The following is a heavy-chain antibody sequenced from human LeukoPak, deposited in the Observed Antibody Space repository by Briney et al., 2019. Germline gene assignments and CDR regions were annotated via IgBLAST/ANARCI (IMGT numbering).Heavy chain of an antibody. CDR2: IIPIFGIA. D-gene: IGHD3-22*01. J-gene: IGHJ5*02. Sequence: SVKVSCKASGGTFSSYAISWVRQAPGQGLEWMGRIIPIFGIANYAQKFQGRVTITADKSTSTAYMELSSLRSEDTAVYYCARGGNYDSSGYWFDPWGQGTLVTVSS. CDR1: GGTFSSYA. V-gene: IGHV1-69*04. CDR3: ARGGNYDSSGYWFDP.